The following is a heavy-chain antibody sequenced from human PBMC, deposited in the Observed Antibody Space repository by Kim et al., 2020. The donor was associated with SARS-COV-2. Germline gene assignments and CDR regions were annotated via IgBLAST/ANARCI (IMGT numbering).Heavy chain of an antibody. Sequence: SETLSLTCTVSGGSISSSSYYWGWIRQPPGKGLEWIGSIYYSGSTYYNPSLKSRVTISVDTSKNQFSLKLSSVTAADTAVYYCARQAYSSSSPDYFDYWGQGTLVTVSS. J-gene: IGHJ4*02. D-gene: IGHD6-13*01. V-gene: IGHV4-39*01. CDR2: IYYSGST. CDR3: ARQAYSSSSPDYFDY. CDR1: GGSISSSSYY.